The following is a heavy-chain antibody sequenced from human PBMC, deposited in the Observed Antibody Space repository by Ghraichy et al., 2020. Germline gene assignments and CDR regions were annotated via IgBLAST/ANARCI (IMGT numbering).Heavy chain of an antibody. CDR1: GGSISSSSYY. D-gene: IGHD4-17*01. CDR2: IYYSGST. J-gene: IGHJ5*02. Sequence: SETLSLTCTVSGGSISSSSYYWGWIRQPPGKGLEWIGSIYYSGSTYYNPSLKSRVTISVDTSKNQFSLKLSSVTAADTAVYYCARQPLTTVTTAKGWFDPWGQGTLVTVSS. CDR3: ARQPLTTVTTAKGWFDP. V-gene: IGHV4-39*01.